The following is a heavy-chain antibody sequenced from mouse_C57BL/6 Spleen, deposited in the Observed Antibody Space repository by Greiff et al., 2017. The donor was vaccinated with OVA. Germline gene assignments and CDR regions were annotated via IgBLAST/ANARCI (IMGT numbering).Heavy chain of an antibody. V-gene: IGHV1-54*01. CDR2: INPGSGGT. D-gene: IGHD1-1*01. Sequence: QVQLQQSGAELVRPGTSVKVSCKASGYAFTNYLIEWVKQRPGQGLEWIGVINPGSGGTNYNEKFKGKATLTADKSSSTAYMQLSSLTSEDSAVYFCARGDYYGSSPYAMDYWGQGTSVTVSS. J-gene: IGHJ4*01. CDR1: GYAFTNYL. CDR3: ARGDYYGSSPYAMDY.